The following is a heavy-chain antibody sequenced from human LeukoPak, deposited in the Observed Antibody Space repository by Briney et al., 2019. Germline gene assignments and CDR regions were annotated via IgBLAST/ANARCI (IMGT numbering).Heavy chain of an antibody. CDR1: GGSFSGYY. D-gene: IGHD5-12*01. CDR2: INHSGST. V-gene: IGHV4-34*01. CDR3: ARYVVVATSRWFDP. J-gene: IGHJ5*02. Sequence: SETLSLTCAVYGGSFSGYYWSWIRQPPGKGLEWIGEINHSGSTNYNPSLKSRVTISVDTSKNQFSLKLSSVTAADTAVYYCARYVVVATSRWFDPWGQGTLVTVSS.